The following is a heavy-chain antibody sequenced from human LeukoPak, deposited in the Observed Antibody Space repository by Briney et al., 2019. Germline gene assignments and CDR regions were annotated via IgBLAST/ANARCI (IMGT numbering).Heavy chain of an antibody. Sequence: SETLSLTCTVSGGSISSSSYYWGWIRQPPGKGLEWIGSIYYSGSTYYNPSLKSRVTISVDTSKNQFSLKLSSVTAADTAVYYCARVIGYCSGGSCYPLWEGFYYYYMDVWGKGTTVTISS. V-gene: IGHV4-39*01. J-gene: IGHJ6*03. CDR2: IYYSGST. CDR1: GGSISSSSYY. D-gene: IGHD2-15*01. CDR3: ARVIGYCSGGSCYPLWEGFYYYYMDV.